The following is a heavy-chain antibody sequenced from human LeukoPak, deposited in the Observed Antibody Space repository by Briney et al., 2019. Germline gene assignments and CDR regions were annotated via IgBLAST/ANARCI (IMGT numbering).Heavy chain of an antibody. CDR2: IIPILGIA. CDR1: GYTFTGYY. J-gene: IGHJ3*02. CDR3: ARDPLLGYCSSTSCEGNAFDI. V-gene: IGHV1-69*04. D-gene: IGHD2-2*01. Sequence: WASVKVSCKASGYTFTGYYMHWVRQAPGQGLEWMGRIIPILGIANYAQKFQGRVTITADKSTSTAYMELSSLRSEDTAVYYCARDPLLGYCSSTSCEGNAFDIWGQGTMVTVSS.